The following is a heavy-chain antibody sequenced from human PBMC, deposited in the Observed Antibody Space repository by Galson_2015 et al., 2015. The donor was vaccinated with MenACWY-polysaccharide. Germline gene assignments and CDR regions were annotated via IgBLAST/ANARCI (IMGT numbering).Heavy chain of an antibody. CDR3: ARKFDY. V-gene: IGHV4-4*02. CDR2: ISHRGTT. Sequence: QVQLQESGPGLVKPSQTLSLTCAVPGASISRSDWWTWVRQPPGKGLEWIGEISHRGTTNYNPSLKSRVTISVDKSKNQFSLKLNSVTAADTAVYYCARKFDYWGQGSLVTVPS. J-gene: IGHJ4*02. CDR1: GASISRSDW.